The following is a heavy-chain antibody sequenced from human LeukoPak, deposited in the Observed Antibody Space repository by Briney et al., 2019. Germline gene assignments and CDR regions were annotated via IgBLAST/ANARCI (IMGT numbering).Heavy chain of an antibody. V-gene: IGHV5-10-1*01. CDR3: ARHTYYYDSSEDY. J-gene: IGHJ4*02. CDR1: GCSFTSYW. CDR2: IDPSDSYT. D-gene: IGHD3-22*01. Sequence: GESLKISCKGSGCSFTSYWISWVRQMPGKGLEWMGRIDPSDSYTNYSPSFQGHVTISADKSISTAYLQWSSLKASDTAMYYCARHTYYYDSSEDYWGQGTLVIVSS.